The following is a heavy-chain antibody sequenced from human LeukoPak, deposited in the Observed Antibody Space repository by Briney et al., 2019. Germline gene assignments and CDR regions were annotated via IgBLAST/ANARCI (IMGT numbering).Heavy chain of an antibody. D-gene: IGHD4-17*01. CDR1: GFTFSSYG. CDR3: AKDNGDYALYFQH. J-gene: IGHJ1*01. CDR2: IRYDVSNK. Sequence: GGSLTLSCAVSGFTFSSYGMHWVSQPPGKGLEWVACIRYDVSNKYYADSVKGRFTISRDNSKNTLYLQMNSLRAEDTAVYYCAKDNGDYALYFQHWGQGTLVTVSS. V-gene: IGHV3-30*02.